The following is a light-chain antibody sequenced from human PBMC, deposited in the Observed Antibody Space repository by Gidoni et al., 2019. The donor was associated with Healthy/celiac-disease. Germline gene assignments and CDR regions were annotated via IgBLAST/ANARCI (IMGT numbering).Light chain of an antibody. CDR1: SSDVGGYNY. J-gene: IGLJ1*01. Sequence: QSALTQPRSVSGSPGPSVTISCTGPSSDVGGYNYVSWYQQHPGKAPKLMIYDVSKRPSGVPDRFSGAKSGNTSSLTISGLQAEDEADYYCCSYAGSYTSYVFGTGTKVTVL. V-gene: IGLV2-11*01. CDR3: CSYAGSYTSYV. CDR2: DVS.